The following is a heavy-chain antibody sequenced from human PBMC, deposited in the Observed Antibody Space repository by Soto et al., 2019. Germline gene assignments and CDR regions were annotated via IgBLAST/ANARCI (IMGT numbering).Heavy chain of an antibody. Sequence: GGSLRLSCAASGFTFNSSNMNWVRQAPGKGLEWVSSISSSSSYRYSADSVRGRFIVSRDNAKSSLYLQMNSLRAEDTAVYYCARTRRETTSGRIVHSGMDVWGQGTTVTVSS. J-gene: IGHJ6*02. CDR2: ISSSSSYR. CDR1: GFTFNSSN. V-gene: IGHV3-21*01. CDR3: ARTRRETTSGRIVHSGMDV. D-gene: IGHD1-7*01.